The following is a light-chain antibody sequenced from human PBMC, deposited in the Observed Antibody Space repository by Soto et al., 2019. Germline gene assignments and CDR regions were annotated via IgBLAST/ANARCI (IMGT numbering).Light chain of an antibody. J-gene: IGKJ1*01. CDR2: GAS. CDR1: QSVSSSF. Sequence: EIVLTQSPGTLSSSPGERATLSCRASQSVSSSFLAWYQKKPGQAPRLIIYGASSRGTGIPEMFSGSGSGEYFTLISIRLAAEDFAVYYYQLYGNSWTFGQGTKVEIK. V-gene: IGKV3-20*01. CDR3: QLYGNSWT.